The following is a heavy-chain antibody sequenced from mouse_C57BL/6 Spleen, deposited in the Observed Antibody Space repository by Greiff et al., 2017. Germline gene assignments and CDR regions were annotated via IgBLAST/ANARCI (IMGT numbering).Heavy chain of an antibody. CDR1: GFSLTSYA. D-gene: IGHD1-1*01. CDR3: ARNFGTTVVEPHWYFDV. J-gene: IGHJ1*03. V-gene: IGHV2-9-1*01. Sequence: VHLVESGPGMVAPSQSLSITCTVSGFSLTSYAISWVRQPPGKGLEWLGVIWTGGGTNYNSALKSRLSISKDNSKSQVFLKMNSLQTDDTARYYCARNFGTTVVEPHWYFDVWGTGTTVTVSS. CDR2: IWTGGGT.